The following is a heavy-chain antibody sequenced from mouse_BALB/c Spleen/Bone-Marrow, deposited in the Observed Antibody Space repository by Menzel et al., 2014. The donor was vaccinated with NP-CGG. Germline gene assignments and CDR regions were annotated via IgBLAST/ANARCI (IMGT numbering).Heavy chain of an antibody. CDR1: GFDFSRYW. CDR2: INPDSSTI. Sequence: EVKLLESGGGLVQPGGSLKLSCAASGFDFSRYWMSWVRQAPGKGLEWIGEINPDSSTINYTPSLKDKFIISRDNAKNTPYLQMSKVRSEDTALYYCARLYYDYDDVFYWYFDVWGAGTTVTVSS. CDR3: ARLYYDYDDVFYWYFDV. D-gene: IGHD2-4*01. J-gene: IGHJ1*01. V-gene: IGHV4-1*02.